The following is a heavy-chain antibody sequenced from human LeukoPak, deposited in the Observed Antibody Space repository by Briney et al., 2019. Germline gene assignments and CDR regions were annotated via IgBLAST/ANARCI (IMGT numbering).Heavy chain of an antibody. V-gene: IGHV3-23*01. D-gene: IGHD1-26*01. CDR3: AKDSLVGATPFIFDY. Sequence: GGSLRLSCAAPGFTFSSYAMSWVRQAPGKGLEWVSAISGSGGSTYYADSVKGRFTISRDNSKNTLYLQMNSLRAEDTAVYYCAKDSLVGATPFIFDYWGQGTLVTVSS. CDR1: GFTFSSYA. CDR2: ISGSGGST. J-gene: IGHJ4*02.